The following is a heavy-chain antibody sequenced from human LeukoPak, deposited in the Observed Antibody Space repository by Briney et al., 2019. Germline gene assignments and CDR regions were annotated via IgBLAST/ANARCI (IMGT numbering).Heavy chain of an antibody. CDR3: VKGMTTVATVLDF. V-gene: IGHV3-64D*09. J-gene: IGHJ4*02. CDR2: INTDGNTT. CDR1: GFTFSSYA. Sequence: PGGSLRLSCAASGFTFSSYAMSWVRQAPGKGLEYVSAINTDGNTTYYADSVKGRFTISRDNSKNTLYLQMSSMRTEDTAVYYCVKGMTTVATVLDFWGQGTLVTVSS. D-gene: IGHD4-23*01.